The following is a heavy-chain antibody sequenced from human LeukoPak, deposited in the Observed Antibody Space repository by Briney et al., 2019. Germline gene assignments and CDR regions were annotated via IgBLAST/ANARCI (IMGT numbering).Heavy chain of an antibody. CDR2: ISSSSSYI. J-gene: IGHJ4*02. D-gene: IGHD4-23*01. Sequence: GGSLRLSCAASGFTFSSYSMNWVRQAPGKGLEWVSSISSSSSYIYYADSVKGRFTISRDNAKNSLYLQMNSLRAEDTAVYYCARYVDYGGNSVDYWGQGTLVTVSS. V-gene: IGHV3-21*01. CDR3: ARYVDYGGNSVDY. CDR1: GFTFSSYS.